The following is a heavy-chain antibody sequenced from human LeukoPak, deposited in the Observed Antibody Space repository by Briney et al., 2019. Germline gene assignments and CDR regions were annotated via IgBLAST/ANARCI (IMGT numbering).Heavy chain of an antibody. D-gene: IGHD3-16*01. J-gene: IGHJ4*02. CDR3: AKDGGVTGTFDY. V-gene: IGHV3-30*04. CDR1: GFTFSGYA. Sequence: PGGSLRLSCAASGFTFSGYAIQWVRQAPGKGLEWVRVISSDGRTKYYADSVQGRFTISRDNSENTLFLQMNSLRAEDTAVYYCAKDGGVTGTFDYWGQGTLVTVSS. CDR2: ISSDGRTK.